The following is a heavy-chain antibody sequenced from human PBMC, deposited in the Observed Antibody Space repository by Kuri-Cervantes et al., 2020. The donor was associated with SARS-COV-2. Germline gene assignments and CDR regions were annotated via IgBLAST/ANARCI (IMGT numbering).Heavy chain of an antibody. Sequence: GGSLRLSCAASGFTFSNSDMNWVRQAPGKGLEWVSGVSWNGSRTHYADSVKGRFIISRDNSRNFLYRQMNSLRPEDMAVYYCARDGQYYYDSSGYYSDWYFDLWGRGTLVTVSS. CDR1: GFTFSNSD. J-gene: IGHJ2*01. D-gene: IGHD3-22*01. V-gene: IGHV3-19*01. CDR3: ARDGQYYYDSSGYYSDWYFDL. CDR2: VSWNGSRT.